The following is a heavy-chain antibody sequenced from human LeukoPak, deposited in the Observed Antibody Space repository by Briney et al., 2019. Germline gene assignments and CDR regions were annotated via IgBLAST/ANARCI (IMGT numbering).Heavy chain of an antibody. D-gene: IGHD3/OR15-3a*01. Sequence: GGSLRLSCAASGFTFSSYWMHWVRQAPGKGLVWVSRINTDGSSTSYADSVKGRFTISRDNAKNTLYLQMNSLRAEDTAVYYCARASPFWAANDYWGQGTLVTVSS. CDR3: ARASPFWAANDY. V-gene: IGHV3-74*01. J-gene: IGHJ4*02. CDR2: INTDGSST. CDR1: GFTFSSYW.